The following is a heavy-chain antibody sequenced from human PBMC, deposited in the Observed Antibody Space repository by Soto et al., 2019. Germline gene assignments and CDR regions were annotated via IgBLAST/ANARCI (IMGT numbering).Heavy chain of an antibody. CDR3: ARVSYWSYDALRAHLDF. CDR2: IWYDGNDK. Sequence: GGSLRLSCAASGFNFKTYGMHWVRQAPGKGLEWVALIWYDGNDKYYADSVKGRFTISRDNSKNTFYLQMNSLRAEDTAVYYCARVSYWSYDALRAHLDFWGRGALVTVSS. V-gene: IGHV3-33*01. CDR1: GFNFKTYG. D-gene: IGHD2-8*02. J-gene: IGHJ4*02.